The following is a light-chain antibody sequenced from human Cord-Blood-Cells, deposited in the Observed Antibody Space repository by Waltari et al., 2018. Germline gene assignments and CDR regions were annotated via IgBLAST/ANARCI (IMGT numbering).Light chain of an antibody. J-gene: IGKJ2*01. CDR3: RQALQTYT. Sequence: DIVMTKSPLPRPVTPGEPAPTSCRSSQGLMHSNGYNYLDWYLQKPGPSPQLLIYWGSNRGSGVPDRVSGSGSGTDFTLKSSRVEDVDVWVYFCRQALQTYTFGQGTKLEIK. CDR1: QGLMHSNGYNY. V-gene: IGKV2-28*01. CDR2: WGS.